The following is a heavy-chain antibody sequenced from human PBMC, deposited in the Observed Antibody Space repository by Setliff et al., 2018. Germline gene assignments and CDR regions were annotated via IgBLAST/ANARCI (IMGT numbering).Heavy chain of an antibody. V-gene: IGHV3-23*01. J-gene: IGHJ4*02. D-gene: IGHD3-10*01. CDR2: ISGGGTIT. Sequence: GGSLRLSCEVSGFIVSNNEMSWVRQAPGKGLEWVSAISGGGTITYYADSVKGRFTISRDNSKNTLYLQMNSLRAEDTAVYYCAKEGDYYGSGSRVFDYWGQGTLVTVSS. CDR1: GFIVSNNE. CDR3: AKEGDYYGSGSRVFDY.